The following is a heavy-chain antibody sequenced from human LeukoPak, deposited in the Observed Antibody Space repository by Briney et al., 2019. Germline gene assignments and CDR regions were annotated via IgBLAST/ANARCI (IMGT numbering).Heavy chain of an antibody. CDR1: GYSFTSYW. V-gene: IGHV5-51*01. CDR2: IYPGDSDT. CDR3: ARSTIEYCSGGSCYAPFDY. D-gene: IGHD2-15*01. Sequence: GESLKISCKGSGYSFTSYWIGWVRQMPGKGLEWMGIIYPGDSDTRYSSSFQGQVTISADKSISTAYLQWSSLKASDTAMYYCARSTIEYCSGGSCYAPFDYWGQGTLVTVSS. J-gene: IGHJ4*02.